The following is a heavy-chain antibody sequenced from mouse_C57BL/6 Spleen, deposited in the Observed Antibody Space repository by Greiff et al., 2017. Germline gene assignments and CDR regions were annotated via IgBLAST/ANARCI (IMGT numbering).Heavy chain of an antibody. Sequence: VQLQQPGAELVMPGASVKLSCKASGYTFTSSWMNWVKQRPGKGLEWIGRIYPGDGDTNYNGKFKGKATLTADKSSSTAYMQLSSLTSEDSAVYFCARDTTVVDGFAYWGQGTLVTVSA. D-gene: IGHD1-1*01. CDR3: ARDTTVVDGFAY. J-gene: IGHJ3*01. V-gene: IGHV1-82*01. CDR2: IYPGDGDT. CDR1: GYTFTSSW.